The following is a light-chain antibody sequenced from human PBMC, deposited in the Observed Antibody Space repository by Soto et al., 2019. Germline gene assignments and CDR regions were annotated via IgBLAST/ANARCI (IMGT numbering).Light chain of an antibody. CDR1: QSISGW. J-gene: IGKJ1*01. Sequence: DIQVTQTPSTLSASVGDRVTITCRVSQSISGWLAWYQQKPGKAPKVLIYKASSLERGVPSRFSGSGSGTEFTFTIISLQPDDFATYYCQQYTSYSSFGQGTRVEIK. CDR3: QQYTSYSS. CDR2: KAS. V-gene: IGKV1-5*03.